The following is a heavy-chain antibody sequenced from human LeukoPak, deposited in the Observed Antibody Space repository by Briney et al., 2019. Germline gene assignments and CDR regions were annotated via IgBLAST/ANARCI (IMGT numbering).Heavy chain of an antibody. D-gene: IGHD3-10*01. Sequence: GASVKVSCKASGYTFTSYYMHWVRQAPGQGLEWMGIINPSGGSTSYAQKFQGRVTMTRDTSISTAYMELSSLRSEDTAVYYCARGNPPYYYGSGSYFDYYYYYMDVWGKGTTVTISS. J-gene: IGHJ6*03. CDR1: GYTFTSYY. V-gene: IGHV1-46*01. CDR3: ARGNPPYYYGSGSYFDYYYYYMDV. CDR2: INPSGGST.